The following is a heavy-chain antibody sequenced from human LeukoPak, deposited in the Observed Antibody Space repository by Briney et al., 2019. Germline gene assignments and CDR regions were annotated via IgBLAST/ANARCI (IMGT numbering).Heavy chain of an antibody. CDR2: IYSGGNT. Sequence: GGSLRLSCAASTFIVSRSSMSGVRQAPGKGLEWVSAIYSGGNTYHADSVEGRFTISRDNSKNTLYLQMNSLRAEDTAVYYCARIDYGDDYWGQGTLVTVSS. D-gene: IGHD4-17*01. CDR1: TFIVSRSS. J-gene: IGHJ4*02. V-gene: IGHV3-53*01. CDR3: ARIDYGDDY.